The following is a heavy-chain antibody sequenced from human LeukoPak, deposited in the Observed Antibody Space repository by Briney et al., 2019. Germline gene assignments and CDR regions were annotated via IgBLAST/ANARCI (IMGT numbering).Heavy chain of an antibody. V-gene: IGHV3-7*01. CDR3: ARLRQQLAFDY. CDR2: IKQDGSEK. CDR1: GFTFSSYW. J-gene: IGHJ4*02. D-gene: IGHD6-13*01. Sequence: GGSLRLSCAVSGFTFSSYWMSWVRQAPGKGLEWVANIKQDGSEKYYVDSVKGRFTISRDNAKNSLYLQMNSLRAEDTAVYYCARLRQQLAFDYWGQGTLVTVSS.